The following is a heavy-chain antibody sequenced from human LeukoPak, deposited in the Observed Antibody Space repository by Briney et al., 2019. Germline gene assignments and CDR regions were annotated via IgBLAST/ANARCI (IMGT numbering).Heavy chain of an antibody. CDR1: GGSISSGGYY. CDR3: ARAQTKDTAISYWYFDL. J-gene: IGHJ2*01. CDR2: IYYSGST. D-gene: IGHD5-18*01. V-gene: IGHV4-31*03. Sequence: SETLSLTCTVSGGSISSGGYYWSWLRQHPGKGLEWIGYIYYSGSTYYNPSLKSRVTISVDTSKNQFSLKLSSVTAADTAVYYCARAQTKDTAISYWYFDLWGRGTLVTVSS.